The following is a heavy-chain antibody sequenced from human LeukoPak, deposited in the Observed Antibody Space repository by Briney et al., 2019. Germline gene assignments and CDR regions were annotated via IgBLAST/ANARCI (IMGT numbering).Heavy chain of an antibody. CDR2: IYDSGST. V-gene: IGHV4-4*08. Sequence: SETLSLTCTVSGGSISIYYWSWIRQPPGKGLEWIGYIYDSGSTNYNPSLKSRVTISVDTSKNQFSLKLSSVTAADTAVYYCARGRELAKRTLGRSSTWSRGGSDYWGQGTLVTVSS. CDR1: GGSISIYY. J-gene: IGHJ4*02. CDR3: ARGRELAKRTLGRSSTWSRGGSDY. D-gene: IGHD6-13*01.